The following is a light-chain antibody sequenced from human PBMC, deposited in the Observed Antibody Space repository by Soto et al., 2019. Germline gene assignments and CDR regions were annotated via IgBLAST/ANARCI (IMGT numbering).Light chain of an antibody. Sequence: EVVLTQSPGTLSLSPGEGATLSCRASQIVTGNFLAWYQQKPGQAPRLLMYDASTRATGIPDRFSGSGSGTDFTLTISSLQSEDFAVYYCQQHGTSPITFGQGTRLEIK. CDR1: QIVTGNF. V-gene: IGKV3-20*01. CDR2: DAS. CDR3: QQHGTSPIT. J-gene: IGKJ5*01.